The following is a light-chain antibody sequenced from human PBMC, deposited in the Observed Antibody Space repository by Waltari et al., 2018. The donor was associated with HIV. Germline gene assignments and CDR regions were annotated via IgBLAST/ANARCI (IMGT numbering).Light chain of an antibody. CDR3: QSGDNKLTSVF. J-gene: IGLJ2*01. CDR1: ALPTQY. CDR2: KDT. Sequence: SSELTQPPSVSVSPGQTVRITGSGDALPTQYTSWYQQTPGQPPVLVRYKDTQRSSGTPERFSGSSSGTTVTLTITAVRAEDEAYYYCQSGDNKLTSVFFGGGTRLTVL. V-gene: IGLV3-25*03.